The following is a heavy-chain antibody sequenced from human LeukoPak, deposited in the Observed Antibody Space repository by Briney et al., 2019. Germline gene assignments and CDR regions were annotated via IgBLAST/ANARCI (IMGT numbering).Heavy chain of an antibody. V-gene: IGHV3-9*01. CDR2: ISWNSGSI. J-gene: IGHJ4*02. CDR3: AKDSGYSSSEFDY. Sequence: PGRSLRLSCAASGFTFDDYAMHWVRQAPGKGLEWVSGISWNSGSIGYADSVKGRFTISRDNAKNSLYLQMNSLRAEDTALYYCAKDSGYSSSEFDYWGQGTLVTVSS. D-gene: IGHD6-13*01. CDR1: GFTFDDYA.